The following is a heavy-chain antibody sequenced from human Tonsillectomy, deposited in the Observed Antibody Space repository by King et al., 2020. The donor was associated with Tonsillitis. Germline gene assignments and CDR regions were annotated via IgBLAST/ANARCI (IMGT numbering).Heavy chain of an antibody. CDR3: ARRADCTDTSCYFDS. D-gene: IGHD2-8*02. CDR2: INHRGRT. CDR1: GGSFSDYY. J-gene: IGHJ4*02. V-gene: IGHV4-34*01. Sequence: VQLQQWGAGLLKPLETLSLTCAVYGGSFSDYYWSWIRQPPGKGLEWIGEINHRGRTNYNPSFTSPVTMSVDTSKSQFTRNLKSVTAADTAVYYCARRADCTDTSCYFDSWGQGSLVTVSS.